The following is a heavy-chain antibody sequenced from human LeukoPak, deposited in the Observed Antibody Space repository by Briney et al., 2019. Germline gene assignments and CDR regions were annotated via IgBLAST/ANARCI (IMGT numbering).Heavy chain of an antibody. CDR3: AKDWGSSGWYNWFGP. CDR2: ISHDGGSE. V-gene: IGHV3-30*18. J-gene: IGHJ5*02. Sequence: PGTSLRLSCVVSGFTIGNYGMHWVRQAPDKGLEWVAMISHDGGSEHYGDSVKGRFTISRDISKNTLYLHMSSLRVEDTAVYYCAKDWGSSGWYNWFGPWGQGTLVTVSS. CDR1: GFTIGNYG. D-gene: IGHD6-19*01.